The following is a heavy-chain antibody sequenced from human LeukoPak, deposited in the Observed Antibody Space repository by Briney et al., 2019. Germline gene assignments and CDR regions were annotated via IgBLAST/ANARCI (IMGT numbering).Heavy chain of an antibody. J-gene: IGHJ6*04. Sequence: GGSLRLSCVASGFTFISYEMNWVRQAPGKGLEWVSYISSSGSTIYYADSVKGRFTISRDNAKNSLYLQMNSLRAEDTAVYYCAELGITMIGGVWGKGTTVTISS. D-gene: IGHD3-10*02. CDR1: GFTFISYE. V-gene: IGHV3-48*03. CDR3: AELGITMIGGV. CDR2: ISSSGSTI.